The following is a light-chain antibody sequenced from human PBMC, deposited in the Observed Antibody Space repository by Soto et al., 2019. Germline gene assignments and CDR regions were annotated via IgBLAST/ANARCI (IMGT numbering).Light chain of an antibody. CDR2: GAS. Sequence: EIVMTQSPATLSVSPGERATLSCRASQSVSSNLAVYQQKPGQAPRLLIYGASTRATGIPARFSGSGSGTEFTLTISSLQSADSAVYYCQQYNNWPPWTFGQGTNVEIK. J-gene: IGKJ1*01. CDR3: QQYNNWPPWT. CDR1: QSVSSN. V-gene: IGKV3-15*01.